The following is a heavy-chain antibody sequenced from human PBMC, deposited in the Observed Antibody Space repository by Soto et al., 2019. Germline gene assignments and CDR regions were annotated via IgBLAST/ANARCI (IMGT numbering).Heavy chain of an antibody. CDR2: ISAYNGNT. CDR1: GYTFTSYG. CDR3: ARGVYYYGSGSRYYGMDV. Sequence: QVQLVQSGAEVKKPGASVKVSCKASGYTFTSYGMSWVRQAPGQGLEWMGWISAYNGNTNYAQKLQGRVTMTTDTSTSTAYMELRSMRSDDTAVYYCARGVYYYGSGSRYYGMDVWGQGTTVTVSS. V-gene: IGHV1-18*01. D-gene: IGHD3-10*01. J-gene: IGHJ6*02.